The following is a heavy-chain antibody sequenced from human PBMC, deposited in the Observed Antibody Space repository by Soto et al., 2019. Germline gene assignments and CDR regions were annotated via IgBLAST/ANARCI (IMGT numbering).Heavy chain of an antibody. J-gene: IGHJ4*02. CDR3: ARAGGRHSGGIDY. Sequence: QVQLVQSGAEVKKPGSSVKVSCKASGGTFSSYSINWVRQAPGQGLEWMGEIIPIFGTATYAQKFQGRVTITADESPSTAYMELSSLRSEDTAVYYCARAGGRHSGGIDYWGQGTLVTVSS. V-gene: IGHV1-69*01. CDR1: GGTFSSYS. D-gene: IGHD1-26*01. CDR2: IIPIFGTA.